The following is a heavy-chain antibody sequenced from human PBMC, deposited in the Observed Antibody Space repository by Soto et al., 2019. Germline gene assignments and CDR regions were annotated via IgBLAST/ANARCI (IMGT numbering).Heavy chain of an antibody. CDR1: GYTFTNYG. D-gene: IGHD3-10*01. CDR2: ISANNGNT. Sequence: QVQLVQSGAEVKQPGASVKVSCKASGYTFTNYGVSWVRQAPGQGLEWMGWISANNGNTKYAQKFQGRVTMTTDTYTSTVYMELRSLRSDDTAVYFCARVEMLGYGSDYWGQGTLVTVSS. V-gene: IGHV1-18*01. J-gene: IGHJ4*02. CDR3: ARVEMLGYGSDY.